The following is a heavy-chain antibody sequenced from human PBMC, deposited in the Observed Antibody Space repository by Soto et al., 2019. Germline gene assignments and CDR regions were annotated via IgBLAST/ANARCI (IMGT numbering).Heavy chain of an antibody. CDR2: INPSGGTT. V-gene: IGHV1-46*01. D-gene: IGHD2-15*01. Sequence: ASVKVSCKASGYTFTSYYMHWVRQARGQGREWMGVINPSGGTTDYAQKFQGRVTITRDKSTSTAYMELSSLRSEDTAVYYCARDQGGSPAALFGMDVWGQGTTVTVSS. CDR3: ARDQGGSPAALFGMDV. J-gene: IGHJ6*02. CDR1: GYTFTSYY.